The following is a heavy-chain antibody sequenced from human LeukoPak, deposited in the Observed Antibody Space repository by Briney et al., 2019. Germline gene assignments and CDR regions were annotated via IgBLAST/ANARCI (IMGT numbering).Heavy chain of an antibody. CDR1: GFTFSSYA. V-gene: IGHV3-23*01. Sequence: GGSLRLSCAASGFTFSSYAMSWVRQAPGKGLEWVSTISGSGGSTYYADSVKGRFTISRDNSKNTLYLQMNSLRAEDTAVYYCAKTGAGSGSYLDYFDYWGQGTLVTVSS. CDR3: AKTGAGSGSYLDYFDY. J-gene: IGHJ4*02. CDR2: ISGSGGST. D-gene: IGHD1-26*01.